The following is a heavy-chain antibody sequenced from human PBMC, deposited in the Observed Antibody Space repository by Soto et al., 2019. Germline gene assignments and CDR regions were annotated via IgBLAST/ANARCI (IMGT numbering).Heavy chain of an antibody. CDR1: GFSFAGYA. CDR3: AKTQTVQSNYGGCDA. CDR2: VSGGGAST. D-gene: IGHD2-21*01. Sequence: LRLSCAATGFSFAGYALTWVRQAPGKGLEWLSAVSGGGASTYYADSVRGRFSISRDVSGNMIYLQLNRLTAGDTATYYCAKTQTVQSNYGGCDAWGQETRVTGSS. V-gene: IGHV3-23*01. J-gene: IGHJ5*02.